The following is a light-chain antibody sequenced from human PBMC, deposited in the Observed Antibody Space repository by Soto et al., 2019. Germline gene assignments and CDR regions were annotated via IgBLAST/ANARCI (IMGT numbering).Light chain of an antibody. CDR3: QQYNNWPPIT. CDR1: QSVSIR. Sequence: EIIMTQSPDILSVSPGERATLSCRASQSVSIRLSWYQQKPGQAPRLLIYDASTRATGIPARFSGSGSGTEFTLTISSLQSEDFAVYYCQQYNNWPPITFGQGTRLEIK. J-gene: IGKJ5*01. V-gene: IGKV3-15*01. CDR2: DAS.